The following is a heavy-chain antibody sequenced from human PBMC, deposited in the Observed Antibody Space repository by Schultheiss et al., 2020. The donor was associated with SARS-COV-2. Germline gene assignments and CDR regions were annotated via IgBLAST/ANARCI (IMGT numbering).Heavy chain of an antibody. V-gene: IGHV3-64*04. J-gene: IGHJ6*03. CDR1: GFTFSSYA. Sequence: GGSLRLSCAASGFTFSSYAMHWVRQAPGKGLEYVSAISSNGGSTYYADSVKGRFTISRDNAKNSLYLQMNSLRAEDTALYYCSGYYYYMDVWGKGTTVTVSS. CDR3: SGYYYYMDV. CDR2: ISSNGGST.